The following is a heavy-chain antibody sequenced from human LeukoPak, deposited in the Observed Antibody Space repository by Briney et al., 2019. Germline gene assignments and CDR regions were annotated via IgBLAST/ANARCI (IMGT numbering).Heavy chain of an antibody. Sequence: GGSLRLSCAASGFTFSSYWMSWVRQAPGRGLEWVANIKQDGSEKYYVDSVKGRFTISRDNSKNTLYLQMNSLRAEDTAVYYCAKAGTIFGKNYYYYMDVWGKGTTVTVSS. D-gene: IGHD3-3*01. J-gene: IGHJ6*03. V-gene: IGHV3-7*01. CDR1: GFTFSSYW. CDR3: AKAGTIFGKNYYYYMDV. CDR2: IKQDGSEK.